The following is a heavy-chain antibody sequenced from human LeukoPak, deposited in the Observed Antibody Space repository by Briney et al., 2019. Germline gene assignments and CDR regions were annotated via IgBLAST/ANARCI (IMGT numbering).Heavy chain of an antibody. V-gene: IGHV3-49*04. D-gene: IGHD2-15*01. CDR1: GFAFSTYG. J-gene: IGHJ4*02. CDR3: TRASCSGGSCYLPGVFDY. Sequence: GGSLRLSCVASGFAFSTYGMSWVRQAPGKGLEWVGFIRSKAYGGTTEYAASVKGRFTISRDDSKSIAYLQMNSLKTEDTAVYYCTRASCSGGSCYLPGVFDYWGQGTLVTVSS. CDR2: IRSKAYGGTT.